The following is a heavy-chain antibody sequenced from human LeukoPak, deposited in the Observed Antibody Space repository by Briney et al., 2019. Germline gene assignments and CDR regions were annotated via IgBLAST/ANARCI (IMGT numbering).Heavy chain of an antibody. CDR1: GFTFSSYA. CDR2: ISGSGGST. D-gene: IGHD3/OR15-3a*01. J-gene: IGHJ3*02. Sequence: GGSLSLSCAASGFTFSSYAMSWVRQAPGKGLEWVSAISGSGGSTYYADSVKGRFTISRDNSKNTLYLQMNSLRVEDTAVYYCARGVRLGEGSYIDFPIDAFDIWGQGTMVTVSS. CDR3: ARGVRLGEGSYIDFPIDAFDI. V-gene: IGHV3-23*01.